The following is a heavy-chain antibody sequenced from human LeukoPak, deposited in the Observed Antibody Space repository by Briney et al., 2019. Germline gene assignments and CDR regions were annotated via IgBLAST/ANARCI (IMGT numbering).Heavy chain of an antibody. CDR1: GYTFTGYY. D-gene: IGHD1-14*01. V-gene: IGHV1-2*02. CDR3: AREIPSTINGFDI. Sequence: GASVKVSCKASGYTFTGYYMHWLRQAPGQGLEWMGWINPNNGDTKYAQKFQGRVTMTRDTSTSTAYMELSRMTSDDTAVYYCAREIPSTINGFDIWGQGTVITVSS. CDR2: INPNNGDT. J-gene: IGHJ3*02.